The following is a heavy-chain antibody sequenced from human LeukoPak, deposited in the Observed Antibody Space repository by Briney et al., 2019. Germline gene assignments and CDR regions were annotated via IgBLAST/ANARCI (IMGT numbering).Heavy chain of an antibody. CDR1: GGSFSVYY. CDR2: INHSGST. V-gene: IGHV4-34*01. D-gene: IGHD3-10*01. J-gene: IGHJ6*03. Sequence: PSETLSLTCAVYGGSFSVYYWSWIRQPPGKGLEWIGEINHSGSTNHNPSLKSRVTISVDTSKNQFSLKLSSVTAADTAVYYCARHLASGSGSYPTINYYYYMDVWGKGTTVTISS. CDR3: ARHLASGSGSYPTINYYYYMDV.